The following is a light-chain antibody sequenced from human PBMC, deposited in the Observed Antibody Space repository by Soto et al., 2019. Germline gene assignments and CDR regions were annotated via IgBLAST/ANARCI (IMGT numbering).Light chain of an antibody. CDR1: KSVSSY. CDR2: DTS. V-gene: IGKV3-11*01. CDR3: QPRNNRPPIT. J-gene: IGKJ5*01. Sequence: EILLTQSPATLALSPGGRATRSCRASKSVSSYLAWYQQSPGQAPRLLIFDTSNSATDIPARFSGSGSGTDFTLTISGLEPEDFAAYYCQPRNNRPPITLGQGTRLEIK.